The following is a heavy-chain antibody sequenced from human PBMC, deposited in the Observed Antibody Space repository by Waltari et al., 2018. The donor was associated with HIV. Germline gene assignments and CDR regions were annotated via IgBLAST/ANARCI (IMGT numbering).Heavy chain of an antibody. CDR2: ISSSSSYI. CDR1: GFTFRSYS. V-gene: IGHV3-21*01. Sequence: EVQLVESGGGLVKPGGSLRLSCAASGFTFRSYSMNWVRQAPGKGLEWVSSISSSSSYIYYADSVKGRFTISRDNAKNSLYLQMNSLRAEDTAVYYCARALNWNYGHDYWGQGTLVTVSS. CDR3: ARALNWNYGHDY. J-gene: IGHJ4*02. D-gene: IGHD1-7*01.